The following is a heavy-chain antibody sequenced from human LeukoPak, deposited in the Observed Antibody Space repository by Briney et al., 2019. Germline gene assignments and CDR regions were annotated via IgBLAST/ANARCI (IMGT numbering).Heavy chain of an antibody. D-gene: IGHD2-15*01. V-gene: IGHV1-2*06. Sequence: ASVKVSCKASGYTFTGYYMHWVRQAPGQGLDWMGRINPNSGGTNYAQKFQGRVTMTRDASISTAYMELSRLRSDDTAVYYCAREAGGSFPYWGQGTLVTVSS. J-gene: IGHJ4*02. CDR1: GYTFTGYY. CDR2: INPNSGGT. CDR3: AREAGGSFPY.